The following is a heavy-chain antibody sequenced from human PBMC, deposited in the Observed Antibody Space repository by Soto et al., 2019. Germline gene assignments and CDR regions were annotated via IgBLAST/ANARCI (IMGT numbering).Heavy chain of an antibody. J-gene: IGHJ4*02. CDR2: INPNSGGT. CDR3: ARVGLQYYDFWSGYEGDHYFDY. CDR1: GYTFTGYY. V-gene: IGHV1-2*04. Sequence: ASVKVSCKASGYTFTGYYMHWVRQAPGQGLEWMGWINPNSGGTNYAQKFQGWVTMTRDTSISTAYMELSRLRSDDTAVYYCARVGLQYYDFWSGYEGDHYFDYWGQGTLVTVSS. D-gene: IGHD3-3*01.